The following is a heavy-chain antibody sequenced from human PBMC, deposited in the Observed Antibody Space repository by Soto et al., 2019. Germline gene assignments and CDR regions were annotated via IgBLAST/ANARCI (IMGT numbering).Heavy chain of an antibody. V-gene: IGHV3-23*01. CDR1: GFTFSSYV. J-gene: IGHJ5*02. Sequence: GGSLRPSCAASGFTFSSYVMSWVRQAPGKGLEWVSAISGSGGSTYYADSVKGRFTISRDNTKNTLYLQMNSLRAEDTAVYYCAKDPITIFGVVIISGFDPWGQGTLVTVSS. CDR3: AKDPITIFGVVIISGFDP. D-gene: IGHD3-3*01. CDR2: ISGSGGST.